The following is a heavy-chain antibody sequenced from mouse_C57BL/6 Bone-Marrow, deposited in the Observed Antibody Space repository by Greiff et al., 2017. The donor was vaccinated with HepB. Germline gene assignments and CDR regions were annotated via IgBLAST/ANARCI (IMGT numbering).Heavy chain of an antibody. V-gene: IGHV1-7*01. J-gene: IGHJ4*01. Sequence: QVHVQQSGAELAKPGASVKLSCKASGYTFTSYCMHWVNQRPGQGLEWIGYFNPSSGYTKYNQKFKDKATLTADKSSSTVYMQLSSLTYEDSALCYCERTMDYWGQGTSVTVSS. CDR3: ERTMDY. CDR2: FNPSSGYT. CDR1: GYTFTSYC.